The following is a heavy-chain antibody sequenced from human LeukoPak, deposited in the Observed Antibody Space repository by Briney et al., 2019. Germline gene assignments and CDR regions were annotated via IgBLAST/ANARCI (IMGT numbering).Heavy chain of an antibody. CDR1: GFTFSSYG. CDR3: ARCSGGSCYSGDY. J-gene: IGHJ4*02. CDR2: IWYDGSNK. D-gene: IGHD2-15*01. Sequence: GGSLRLSCAASGFTFSSYGMHWVRQAPGKGLEWAAVIWYDGSNKYYADSVKGRFTISRDNSKNTLYLQMNSLRAEDTAVYYCARCSGGSCYSGDYWGQGTLVTVSS. V-gene: IGHV3-33*01.